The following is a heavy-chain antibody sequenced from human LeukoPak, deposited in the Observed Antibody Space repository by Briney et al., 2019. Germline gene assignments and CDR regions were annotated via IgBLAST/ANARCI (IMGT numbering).Heavy chain of an antibody. J-gene: IGHJ4*02. D-gene: IGHD3-22*01. V-gene: IGHV4-38-2*02. CDR3: ARDADYYDSSGYYRDY. CDR2: IYHSGST. CDR1: GYSISSGYY. Sequence: SETLSLTCTVSGYSISSGYYWGWIRQPPGKGLEWIGSIYHSGSTYYNPSLKSRVTISVDTSKNQFSLKLSSVTAADTAVYYCARDADYYDSSGYYRDYWGQGTLVTVSS.